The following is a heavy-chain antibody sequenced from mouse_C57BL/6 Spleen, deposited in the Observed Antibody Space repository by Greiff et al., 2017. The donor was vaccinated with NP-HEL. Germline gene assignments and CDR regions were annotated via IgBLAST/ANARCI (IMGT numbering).Heavy chain of an antibody. CDR2: ISSGGSYT. J-gene: IGHJ2*01. CDR3: ARQRGYDGYDY. D-gene: IGHD2-3*01. Sequence: DVKLVESGGDLVKPGGSLKLSCAASGFTFSSYGMSWVRQTPDKRLEWVATISSGGSYTYSPDSVKGRFTISRDNAKNTLYLQMSSLKSEDTAMYYCARQRGYDGYDYWGQGTTLTVSS. V-gene: IGHV5-6*02. CDR1: GFTFSSYG.